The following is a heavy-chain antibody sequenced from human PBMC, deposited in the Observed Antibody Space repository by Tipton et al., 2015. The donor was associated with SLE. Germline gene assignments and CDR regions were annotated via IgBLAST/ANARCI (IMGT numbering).Heavy chain of an antibody. J-gene: IGHJ4*02. CDR1: YGSISGYY. Sequence: TLSLTCTVSYGSISGYYWSWIRQPPGKGLEWIGYIYYSGTTYYNPSLKSRVTISVDTSKNQFSLKLSSVTAADTAVYYCARKGEWELVTFDYWGQGTLVTVSS. V-gene: IGHV4-59*08. CDR2: IYYSGTT. D-gene: IGHD1-26*01. CDR3: ARKGEWELVTFDY.